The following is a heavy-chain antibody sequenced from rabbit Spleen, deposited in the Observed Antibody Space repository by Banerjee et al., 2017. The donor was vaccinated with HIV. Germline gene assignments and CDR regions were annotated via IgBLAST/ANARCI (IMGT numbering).Heavy chain of an antibody. CDR2: INTGSSGSA. V-gene: IGHV1S40*01. CDR3: ARETSGGWGVVLYDFRL. Sequence: QSLEVSGGDLVKPAASLTLTCTASGFFFSSSYYMWWFRQAPGEGLEWIACINTGSSGSANYASWAKGRFPISNTSSTSVTLQMTSLTAADTATDFCARETSGGWGVVLYDFRLWGPGTLVTVS. J-gene: IGHJ4*01. D-gene: IGHD4-1*01. CDR1: GFFFSSSYY.